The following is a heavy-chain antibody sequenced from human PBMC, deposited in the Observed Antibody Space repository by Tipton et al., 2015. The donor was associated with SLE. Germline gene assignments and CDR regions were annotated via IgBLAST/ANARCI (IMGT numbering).Heavy chain of an antibody. J-gene: IGHJ4*02. CDR3: SRAGGAYWGSY. CDR1: GFTVSSNY. V-gene: IGHV3-66*02. D-gene: IGHD7-27*01. CDR2: MFSAERT. Sequence: SLRLSCLASGFTVSSNYMTWVRQAPGKGLEWVSFMFSAERTYYADFVKGRFTISRDNFKSTLYLQMNSLSPEDTAVYYCSRAGGAYWGSYWGQGTLVTVSS.